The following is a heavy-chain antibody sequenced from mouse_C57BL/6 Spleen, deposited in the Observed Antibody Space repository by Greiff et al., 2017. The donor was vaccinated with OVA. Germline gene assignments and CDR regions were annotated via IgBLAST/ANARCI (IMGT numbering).Heavy chain of an antibody. CDR1: GFSLTSYA. Sequence: VKLVESGPGLVAPSQRLSITCTVSGFSLTSYAISWVRQPPGKGLEWLGVIWTGGGTNYNSALKSRLSISKDNSKSQVFLKMNSLQTDDTARYYCARNFDYYGSSGYYAMDYWGQGTSVTVSS. D-gene: IGHD1-1*01. CDR3: ARNFDYYGSSGYYAMDY. J-gene: IGHJ4*01. CDR2: IWTGGGT. V-gene: IGHV2-9-1*01.